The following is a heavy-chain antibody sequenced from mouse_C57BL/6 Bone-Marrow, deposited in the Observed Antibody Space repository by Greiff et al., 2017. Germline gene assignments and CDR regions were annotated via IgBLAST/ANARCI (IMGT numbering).Heavy chain of an antibody. CDR1: GYTFTDYE. D-gene: IGHD2-3*01. CDR2: IDPETGGT. J-gene: IGHJ2*01. Sequence: QVQLQQSGAELVRPGASVTLSCKASGYTFTDYEMHWVKQTPVHGLEWIGAIDPETGGTAYNQKFKGKAILTADKSSSTAYMELRSLTSEDSAVYYGTRVGTEGYYERDYWGQGTTLTVSS. V-gene: IGHV1-15*01. CDR3: TRVGTEGYYERDY.